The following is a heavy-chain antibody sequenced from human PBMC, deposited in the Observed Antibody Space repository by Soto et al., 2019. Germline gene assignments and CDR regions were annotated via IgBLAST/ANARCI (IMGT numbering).Heavy chain of an antibody. V-gene: IGHV4-59*01. D-gene: IGHD3-10*01. CDR3: AREVVSGGSGSILFDY. CDR2: IYYSGST. J-gene: IGHJ4*02. CDR1: GGSISSYY. Sequence: SETLSLTCTVSGGSISSYYWSWIRQPPGKGLEWIGYIYYSGSTNYNPSLKSRVTISVDTSKNQFSLKLSSVTAADTAVYYCAREVVSGGSGSILFDYWGQGTLVTVSS.